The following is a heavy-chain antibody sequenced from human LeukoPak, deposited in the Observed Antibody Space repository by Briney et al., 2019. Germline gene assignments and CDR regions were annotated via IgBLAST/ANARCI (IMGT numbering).Heavy chain of an antibody. CDR2: IFYTGST. V-gene: IGHV4-59*01. J-gene: IGHJ4*02. CDR1: GGSISSYY. CDR3: ARSMIVVAYTFDY. Sequence: SGTLSPTCPVSGGSISSYYWSWIRPPPGKGREWIGYIFYTGSTNYNPSLKSRVTISVLTSKNRFSLKLSSVTAADTAVYYCARSMIVVAYTFDYWGQGTLVTVSS. D-gene: IGHD3-22*01.